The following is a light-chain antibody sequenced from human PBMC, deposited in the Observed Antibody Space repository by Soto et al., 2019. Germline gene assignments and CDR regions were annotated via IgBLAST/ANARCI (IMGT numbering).Light chain of an antibody. CDR3: QQYDSSSFT. Sequence: EILLTQSPGTLSLSPGERVTLSCRASQSITSSYLAWYQQRPGQAPRLLIFGASTRATGIPDRFSGSGSGTDFTLTISRLEPEDFAVYFCQQYDSSSFTFGQGTKLEIK. V-gene: IGKV3-20*01. CDR1: QSITSSY. CDR2: GAS. J-gene: IGKJ2*01.